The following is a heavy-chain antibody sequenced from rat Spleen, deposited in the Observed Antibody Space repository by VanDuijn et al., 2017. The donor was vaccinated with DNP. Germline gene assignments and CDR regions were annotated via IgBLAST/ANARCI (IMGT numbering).Heavy chain of an antibody. CDR3: AGRPPPTRGPFDY. D-gene: IGHD1-4*01. V-gene: IGHV5-29*01. Sequence: EVQLVESGGGLVQPGRSLKLSCVASGFTFNNYWMTWIRQAPTKGLEWVAPISYDGSSPYYRDSVKGRFTISRENAKSTLYLEIDSLRSEDTAAYYCAGRPPPTRGPFDYWGQGVTVTVSS. CDR1: GFTFNNYW. CDR2: ISYDGSSP. J-gene: IGHJ2*01.